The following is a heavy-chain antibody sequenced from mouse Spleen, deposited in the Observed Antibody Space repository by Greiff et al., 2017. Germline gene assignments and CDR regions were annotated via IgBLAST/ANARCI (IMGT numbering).Heavy chain of an antibody. D-gene: IGHD3-1*01. CDR3: ARERAKSAMDY. CDR1: GYTFTDYY. V-gene: IGHV1-76*01. CDR2: IYPGSGNT. J-gene: IGHJ4*01. Sequence: QVQLQQSGAELVRPGASVKLSCKASGYTFTDYYINWVKQRPGQGLEWIARIYPGSGNTYYNEKFKGKATLTAEKSSSTAYMQLSSLTSEDSAVYFCARERAKSAMDYWGQGTSVTVSS.